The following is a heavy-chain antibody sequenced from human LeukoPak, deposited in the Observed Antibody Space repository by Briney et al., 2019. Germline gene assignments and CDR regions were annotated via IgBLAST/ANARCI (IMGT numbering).Heavy chain of an antibody. J-gene: IGHJ4*02. CDR2: FDPEDGET. V-gene: IGHV1-24*01. D-gene: IGHD5-18*01. CDR1: RYTLTELS. CDR3: ATGGPGVLQLGLPLDY. Sequence: GASVKVSCKVSRYTLTELSMHWVRQAPGKGLEGMGGFDPEDGETIYAQKFQGRVHMTEVTSTNTAYMELSSLRSEDTAVYYCATGGPGVLQLGLPLDYWGQGTLVTVSS.